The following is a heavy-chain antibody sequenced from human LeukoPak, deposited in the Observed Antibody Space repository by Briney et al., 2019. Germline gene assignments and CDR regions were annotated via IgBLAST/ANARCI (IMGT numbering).Heavy chain of an antibody. D-gene: IGHD6-6*01. CDR1: GFTFSSYA. Sequence: SGGSLRLSCAASGFTFSSYAMSWVRQAPGKGLEWVSAISGSGGSTYYADSVKGRFTISRDNSKNTLYLQMNSLRAEDTAVYYCAKSSIAAPISWFDPWGQGTLVTVSS. J-gene: IGHJ5*02. V-gene: IGHV3-23*01. CDR2: ISGSGGST. CDR3: AKSSIAAPISWFDP.